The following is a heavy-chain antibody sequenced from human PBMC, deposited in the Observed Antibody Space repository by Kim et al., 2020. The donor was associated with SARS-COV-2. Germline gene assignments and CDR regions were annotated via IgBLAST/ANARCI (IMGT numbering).Heavy chain of an antibody. Sequence: GGSLRLSCVASGITFSAAVMSWVRQAPGKGLEWVSGITNRGDATYYSDSVKGRFTISRDDSKNTVYLQMDRLRVEDTAIYYCTKGLQGSYLDWGQGTLVSVSA. D-gene: IGHD3-10*01. J-gene: IGHJ1*01. CDR2: ITNRGDAT. V-gene: IGHV3-23*01. CDR3: TKGLQGSYLD. CDR1: GITFSAAV.